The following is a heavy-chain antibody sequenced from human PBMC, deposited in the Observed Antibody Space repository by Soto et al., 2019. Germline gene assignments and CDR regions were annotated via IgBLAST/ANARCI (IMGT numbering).Heavy chain of an antibody. CDR2: KPYTGST. J-gene: IGHJ4*02. CDR1: GDSVSRGSYH. V-gene: IGHV4-61*01. Sequence: QVQLQESGPGLVKPSETLSLTCSVSGDSVSRGSYHWSWIRQPPGKGLEWIGFKPYTGSTDYNPSLKSRVVISIDRSKNQFSLKLSSVTATDTAVYFCAKVGWGGDSWGQGTLVTVSS. D-gene: IGHD7-27*01. CDR3: AKVGWGGDS.